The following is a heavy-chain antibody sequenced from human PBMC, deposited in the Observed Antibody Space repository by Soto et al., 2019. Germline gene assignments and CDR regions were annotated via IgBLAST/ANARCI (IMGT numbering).Heavy chain of an antibody. V-gene: IGHV4-34*01. D-gene: IGHD6-6*01. CDR3: ARGHSSSTRATYYFYCMDV. Sequence: QVQLQQWGAGLLKPSETLSLTCAVYGGSFSGYYWSWIRQPPGKGLEWIGEINHSGSTNYNPSLKSRVTISVDTSKDQFSLKLSSVTAAVTAVYYCARGHSSSTRATYYFYCMDVWGQGTTVTVSS. J-gene: IGHJ6*02. CDR1: GGSFSGYY. CDR2: INHSGST.